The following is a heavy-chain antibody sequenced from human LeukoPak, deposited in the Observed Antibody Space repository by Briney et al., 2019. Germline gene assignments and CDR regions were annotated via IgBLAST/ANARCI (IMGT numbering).Heavy chain of an antibody. CDR2: IHYDGPEK. CDR3: AKDVVGHQWVENY. CDR1: GFIFTNYG. V-gene: IGHV3-30*02. J-gene: IGHJ4*02. D-gene: IGHD6-19*01. Sequence: AGSLRLSCAASGFIFTNYGMHWVRQAPGKGLEWVAFIHYDGPEKYYADSVKGRFTISRDNSKNTVYLQMNSLRAEDTAVYYCAKDVVGHQWVENYWGQGTLVTVSS.